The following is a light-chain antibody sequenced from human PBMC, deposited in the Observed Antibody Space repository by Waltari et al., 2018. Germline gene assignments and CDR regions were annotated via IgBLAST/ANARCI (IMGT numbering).Light chain of an antibody. CDR3: QQSYNTPWT. CDR2: AAS. Sequence: DIQMTQSPSSLAASVGDRVTITCRASRTASDFLNWYQQKPGSAPKLLIYAASTLQSGVPSRFKGSGSGTDFTLTINSLQPEDFATYYCQQSYNTPWTFGQGTKVEI. V-gene: IGKV1-39*01. CDR1: RTASDF. J-gene: IGKJ1*01.